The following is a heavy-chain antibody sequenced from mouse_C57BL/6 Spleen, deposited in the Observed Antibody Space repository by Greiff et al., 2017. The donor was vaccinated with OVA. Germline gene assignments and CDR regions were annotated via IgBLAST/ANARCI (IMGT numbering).Heavy chain of an antibody. CDR3: ARGDYYGSGAY. D-gene: IGHD1-1*01. CDR2: IDPSDSYT. J-gene: IGHJ3*01. Sequence: QVQLQQPGAELVMPGASVKLSCKASGYTFTSYWMHWVKQRPGQGLDWIGEIDPSDSYTNYNQKFKGKSTLTVDKSSSTAYMQLSSLTSEDSAVYYCARGDYYGSGAYWGQGTLVTVSA. CDR1: GYTFTSYW. V-gene: IGHV1-69*01.